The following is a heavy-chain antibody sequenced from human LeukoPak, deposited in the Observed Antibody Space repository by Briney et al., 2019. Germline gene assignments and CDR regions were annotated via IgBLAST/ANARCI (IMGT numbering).Heavy chain of an antibody. CDR3: ARLLSDAVVVVVKNYYMDV. D-gene: IGHD3-22*01. V-gene: IGHV4-39*01. Sequence: SETLSLTCTVSGGSISRISYYWGWIRQPPGKGLEWIGSIYYSGSTYYNPSLKSRVTISVDTSKNQSSLKLSSVTAADTAVYYCARLLSDAVVVVVKNYYMDVWGKGTTVTVSS. J-gene: IGHJ6*03. CDR1: GGSISRISYY. CDR2: IYYSGST.